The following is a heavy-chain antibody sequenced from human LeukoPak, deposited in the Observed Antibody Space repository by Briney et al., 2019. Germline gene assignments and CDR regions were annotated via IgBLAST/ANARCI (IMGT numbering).Heavy chain of an antibody. D-gene: IGHD6-6*01. CDR1: GFTFSSYA. Sequence: PGGSLRLSCAASGFTFSSYAMHWVRQAPGKGLEWVAVISYDGSNKYYADSVKGRFTISRDNSKNTLYLQMNSLRAEDTAVYYCARSRGEYSKGYYFDYWGQGTLVTVSS. CDR3: ARSRGEYSKGYYFDY. CDR2: ISYDGSNK. V-gene: IGHV3-30-3*01. J-gene: IGHJ4*02.